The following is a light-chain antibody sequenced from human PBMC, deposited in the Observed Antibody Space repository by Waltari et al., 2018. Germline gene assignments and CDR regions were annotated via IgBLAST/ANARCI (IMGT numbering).Light chain of an antibody. CDR2: RND. CDR1: DSNLRDYV. V-gene: IGLV1-44*01. CDR3: ATWDDGLGGVWV. J-gene: IGLJ3*02. Sequence: QSVLTQPPSDSATPGHRVLIPCSGSDSNLRDYVLHWYQQLPGPAPKLLIYRNDLRPSGVPDRFSASKSGTSASLAISGLQSEDEADYYCATWDDGLGGVWVFGGGTKVTVL.